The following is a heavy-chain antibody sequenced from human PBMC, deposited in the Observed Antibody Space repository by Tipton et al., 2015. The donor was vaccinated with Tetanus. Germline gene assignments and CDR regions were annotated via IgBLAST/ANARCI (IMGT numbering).Heavy chain of an antibody. CDR1: GGSISSGGYY. D-gene: IGHD6-19*01. CDR3: ARGPKHWLTAGQAY. V-gene: IGHV4-31*03. J-gene: IGHJ4*02. CDR2: IYYSGST. Sequence: TLSLTCTVSGGSISSGGYYWSWIRQHPGKGLEWIGDIYYSGSTYYNPSLKSRVTISVDTSKNQFSLKLNSVTAADTAVYYCARGPKHWLTAGQAYWGQGTLVTVSS.